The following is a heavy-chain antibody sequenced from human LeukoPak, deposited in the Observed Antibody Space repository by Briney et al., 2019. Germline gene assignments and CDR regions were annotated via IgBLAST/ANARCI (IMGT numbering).Heavy chain of an antibody. D-gene: IGHD3-3*01. CDR1: GAILTSYW. CDR2: IYPGDSDT. V-gene: IGHV5-51*01. J-gene: IGHJ4*02. Sequence: GGALKISCKGSGAILTSYWIGWLRRMPGKGLEWMGIIYPGDSDTRYSPSFQGQVTISAEKSISTAFLKSSSLNASENTTYYYARLPGFLEMSWGQGTLVTVSS. CDR3: ARLPGFLEMS.